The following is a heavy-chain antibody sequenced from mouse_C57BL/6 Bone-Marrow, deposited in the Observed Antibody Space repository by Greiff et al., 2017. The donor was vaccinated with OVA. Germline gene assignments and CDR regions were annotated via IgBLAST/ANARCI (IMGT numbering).Heavy chain of an antibody. J-gene: IGHJ4*01. D-gene: IGHD1-1*01. CDR2: INPYNGGT. CDR1: GYTFTDYY. Sequence: EVQLQQSGPVLVKPGASVKMSCKASGYTFTDYYMNWVKQSHGKSLEWIGVINPYNGGTSYNQKFKGKATLTVDKSSSTAYMELNSLTSEDSAVYYSAREGITTVVDAMDYWGQGTSVTGSS. V-gene: IGHV1-19*01. CDR3: AREGITTVVDAMDY.